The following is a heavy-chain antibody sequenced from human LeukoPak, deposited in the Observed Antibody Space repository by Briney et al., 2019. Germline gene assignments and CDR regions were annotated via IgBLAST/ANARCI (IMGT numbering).Heavy chain of an antibody. CDR2: IYYSGST. Sequence: SETLSLTCTVSGGSISSSSYYWGWIRQPPGKGLEWIGSIYYSGSTYYNPSLKSRVTMSVDTSKNQLSLKVISVTAADTAVYYCARGVIAAGGNDFDYWGQGTLVTVSS. CDR1: GGSISSSSYY. J-gene: IGHJ4*02. V-gene: IGHV4-39*07. CDR3: ARGVIAAGGNDFDY. D-gene: IGHD6-13*01.